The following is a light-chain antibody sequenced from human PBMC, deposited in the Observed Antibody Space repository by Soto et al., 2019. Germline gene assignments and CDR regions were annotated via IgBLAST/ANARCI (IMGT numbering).Light chain of an antibody. CDR1: QSISSW. Sequence: DIQMTQSPSTLTASVGDRVTITCRASQSISSWLAWYQQKPGKAPKLLIYKASSLESGVPSRFSGSGSGTEFTLTISSLQPDDFATYYCQQYNSYSLTFGGGTKVEIK. V-gene: IGKV1-5*03. CDR3: QQYNSYSLT. J-gene: IGKJ4*01. CDR2: KAS.